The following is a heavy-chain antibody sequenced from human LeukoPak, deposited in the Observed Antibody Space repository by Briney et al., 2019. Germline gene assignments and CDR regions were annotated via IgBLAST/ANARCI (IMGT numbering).Heavy chain of an antibody. Sequence: SGPTLVNPTQTLTLTCPFSGFSLSTSGVGVGWIRQPPGKALEWLALIYWNDNKEYRPSLKSRLTITKDTSKDQVVLTMTNMGPEDTATYYCAHSYGLGSYVGWGQGTLVTVSS. CDR3: AHSYGLGSYVG. CDR2: IYWNDNK. D-gene: IGHD3-10*01. V-gene: IGHV2-5*01. CDR1: GFSLSTSGVG. J-gene: IGHJ4*02.